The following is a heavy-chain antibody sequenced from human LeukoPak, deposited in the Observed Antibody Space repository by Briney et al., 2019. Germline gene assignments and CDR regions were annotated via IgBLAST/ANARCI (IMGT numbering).Heavy chain of an antibody. CDR1: GGSFSGYY. V-gene: IGHV4-34*01. D-gene: IGHD3-9*01. Sequence: SETLSLTCAVYGGSFSGYYWSWIRQPPGKGLEWIGEINHSGSTNYNPSLKSRVTISVDTSKNQFSLKLSSVTAADPAVYYCARRGGLRYFDYWGQGTLVTVSS. J-gene: IGHJ4*02. CDR2: INHSGST. CDR3: ARRGGLRYFDY.